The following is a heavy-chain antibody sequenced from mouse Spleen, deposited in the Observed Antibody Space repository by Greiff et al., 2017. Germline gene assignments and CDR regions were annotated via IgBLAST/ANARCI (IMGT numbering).Heavy chain of an antibody. D-gene: IGHD1-1*01. J-gene: IGHJ4*01. V-gene: IGHV5-9-1*02. Sequence: EVKLVESGEGLVKPGGSLKLSCAASGFTFSSYAMSWVRQTPEKRLEWVAYISSGGDYIYYADTVKGRFTISRDNARNTLYLQMSSLKSEDTAMYYCTRDGGPLGRGGAMDYWGQGTSVTVSS. CDR1: GFTFSSYA. CDR2: ISSGGDYI. CDR3: TRDGGPLGRGGAMDY.